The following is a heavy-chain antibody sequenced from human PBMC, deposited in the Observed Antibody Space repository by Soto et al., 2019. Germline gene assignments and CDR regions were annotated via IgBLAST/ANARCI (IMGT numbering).Heavy chain of an antibody. CDR1: GFTFDDYA. J-gene: IGHJ4*02. D-gene: IGHD3-22*01. CDR2: ISWNSGSI. CDR3: AKDIELYYDSSGYPGPFDY. Sequence: GGSLRLSCAASGFTFDDYAMHWVRQAPGKGLEWVSGISWNSGSIGYADSVKGRFTISRDNAKNSLYLQMNSLRAEDTALYYCAKDIELYYDSSGYPGPFDYWGQGTLVTVSS. V-gene: IGHV3-9*01.